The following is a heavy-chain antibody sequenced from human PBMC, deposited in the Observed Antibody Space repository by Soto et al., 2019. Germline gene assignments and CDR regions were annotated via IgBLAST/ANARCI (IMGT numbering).Heavy chain of an antibody. Sequence: QVQLQESGPGLVKPSETLSLTCTVSGGSISSYYWSWIRQPPGKGLEWIGYIYYSGSTNYNPSLKSRVTISVDTSKNQFSLKLSSVTAADTAVYYCAREHGQWLGAGWFDPWGQGTLVTVSS. CDR2: IYYSGST. CDR3: AREHGQWLGAGWFDP. D-gene: IGHD6-19*01. J-gene: IGHJ5*02. V-gene: IGHV4-59*01. CDR1: GGSISSYY.